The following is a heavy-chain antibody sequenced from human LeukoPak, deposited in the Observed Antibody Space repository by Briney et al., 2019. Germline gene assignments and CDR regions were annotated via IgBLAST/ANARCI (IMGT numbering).Heavy chain of an antibody. D-gene: IGHD6-13*01. J-gene: IGHJ4*02. CDR2: KKQDGSEK. CDR1: GFTFISYW. Sequence: PGGSLRLSCAASGFTFISYWMSWFRQAPGKGLEWVANKKQDGSEKYYVDSVKGRFTISRDNAKNSLYLQMNSLRAEDTAVYYCARVSIAAAGTFCYFDYWGQGTLVTVSS. V-gene: IGHV3-7*04. CDR3: ARVSIAAAGTFCYFDY.